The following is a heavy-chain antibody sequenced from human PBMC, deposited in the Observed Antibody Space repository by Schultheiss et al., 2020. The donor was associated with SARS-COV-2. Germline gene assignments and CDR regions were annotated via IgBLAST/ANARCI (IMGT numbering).Heavy chain of an antibody. V-gene: IGHV3-30*18. D-gene: IGHD3-10*01. CDR2: ILYDGRSE. Sequence: GGSLRLSCAASGFSFSNYGMHWVRQAPGKGLEWVGMILYDGRSEYYADSVKGRFTISRDNSKNEVYLQMNGLRVEDTAVYYCAKDSAGDNWGQGKKVTVSS. CDR1: GFSFSNYG. CDR3: AKDSAGDN. J-gene: IGHJ3*02.